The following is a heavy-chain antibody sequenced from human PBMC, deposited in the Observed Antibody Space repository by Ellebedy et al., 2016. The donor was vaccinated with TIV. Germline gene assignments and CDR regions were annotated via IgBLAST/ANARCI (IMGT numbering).Heavy chain of an antibody. D-gene: IGHD3-22*01. CDR2: MNPNSGNT. CDR1: GYTFTSYD. Sequence: ASVKVSXKASGYTFTSYDINWVRQATGQGLEWMGWMNPNSGNTGYAQKFQGRVTMTRNTSISTAYMELSSLRSEDTAVYYCARVYYYDSSGYYFTRYYYYYMDVWGKGTTVTVSS. V-gene: IGHV1-8*01. J-gene: IGHJ6*03. CDR3: ARVYYYDSSGYYFTRYYYYYMDV.